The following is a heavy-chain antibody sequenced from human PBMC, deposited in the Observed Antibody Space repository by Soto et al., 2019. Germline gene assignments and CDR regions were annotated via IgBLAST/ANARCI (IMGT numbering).Heavy chain of an antibody. J-gene: IGHJ4*02. V-gene: IGHV4-59*08. Sequence: QVQLQESGPGLVKPSETLSLTCTVSGGSITSYYWSWIRQPPGKGLEWIGYIYYSGSTNYNPSLKSRVTISVDTSKNQFSLKLSSVTAAHTAVYYCATRYGGTFDYWGQGTLVTVSS. CDR2: IYYSGST. CDR3: ATRYGGTFDY. D-gene: IGHD2-15*01. CDR1: GGSITSYY.